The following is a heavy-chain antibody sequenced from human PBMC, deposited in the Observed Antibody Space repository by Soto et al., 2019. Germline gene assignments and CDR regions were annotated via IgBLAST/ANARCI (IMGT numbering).Heavy chain of an antibody. CDR1: GFTFSNAW. CDR3: ARANWNDGGYWLDP. J-gene: IGHJ5*02. D-gene: IGHD1-20*01. V-gene: IGHV3-74*01. Sequence: PGGSLRLSCAASGFTFSNAWMHWVRQAPGKGLVWVSRINSDGSSTSYADSVKGRFTISRDNAKNTLYLQMNSLRAEDTAVYYCARANWNDGGYWLDPWGQGTLVTVSS. CDR2: INSDGSST.